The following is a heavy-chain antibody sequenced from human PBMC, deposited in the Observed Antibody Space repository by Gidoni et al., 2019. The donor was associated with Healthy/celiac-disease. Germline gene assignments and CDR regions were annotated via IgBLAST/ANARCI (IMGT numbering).Heavy chain of an antibody. CDR2: ISGSGGST. J-gene: IGHJ6*04. D-gene: IGHD2-2*01. Sequence: EVQLLESGGGLVQPGGSLRLSCAASGFTFSSYAMSWVRQAPGKGLEWVSAISGSGGSTYYADSVKGRFTISRDNSKNTLYLQMNSLRAEDTAVYYCAKDLGYCSSTSCYAFSYYGMDVWGKGTTVTVSS. CDR1: GFTFSSYA. CDR3: AKDLGYCSSTSCYAFSYYGMDV. V-gene: IGHV3-23*01.